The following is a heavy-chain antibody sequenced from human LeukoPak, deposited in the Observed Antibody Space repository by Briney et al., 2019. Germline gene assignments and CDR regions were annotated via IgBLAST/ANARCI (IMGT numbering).Heavy chain of an antibody. CDR1: GYTFNSHD. D-gene: IGHD3-3*01. CDR2: MNPYSGNT. J-gene: IGHJ3*01. CDR3: VRADLELRFLETGPLHGAFDL. V-gene: IGHV1-8*01. Sequence: EASVKVSCKASGYTFNSHDINWVRQAPGQGLEWMGWMNPYSGNTGYAQKFQGRVIMTRDTSTSTVYMELSSLRSEDTAVYYCVRADLELRFLETGPLHGAFDLWGQGTMVTVSS.